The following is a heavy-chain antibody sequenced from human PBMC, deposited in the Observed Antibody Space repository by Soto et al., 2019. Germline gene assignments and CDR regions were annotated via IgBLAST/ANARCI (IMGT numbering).Heavy chain of an antibody. CDR2: ISWNRGSI. J-gene: IGHJ6*03. CDR3: AKDRSVHRRGEWDYYYYCYMDV. CDR1: GFTFDDYV. V-gene: IGHV3-9*01. D-gene: IGHD3-16*01. Sequence: EVQLVESGGGLVQPGRSLRLSCAASGFTFDDYVMHWVRQAPGKGLEWVSGISWNRGSIGYADSVKGRFTISRDNAKNSLYLQMNSLRAEDTALYYCAKDRSVHRRGEWDYYYYCYMDVWGKGTTVTVSS.